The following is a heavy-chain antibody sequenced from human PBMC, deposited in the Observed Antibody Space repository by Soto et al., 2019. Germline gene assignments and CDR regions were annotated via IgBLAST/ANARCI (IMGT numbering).Heavy chain of an antibody. D-gene: IGHD5-12*01. Sequence: SETLSLTCAVYGGSFSGYYWSWIRQPPGKGLEWIGEINHSGSTNYNPSLKSRVTISVDTSKNQFSLKLSSVTAADTAVYYCARRYSGYDLDYWGQGILVTVS. CDR3: ARRYSGYDLDY. CDR1: GGSFSGYY. V-gene: IGHV4-34*01. CDR2: INHSGST. J-gene: IGHJ4*02.